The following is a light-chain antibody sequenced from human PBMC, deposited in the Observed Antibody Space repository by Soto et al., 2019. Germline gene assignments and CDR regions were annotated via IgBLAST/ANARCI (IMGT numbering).Light chain of an antibody. Sequence: EIVMTQSPATLSVSPGERATLSCRASQSVSSNLAWYQQRPGQAPRLLIYGASTRATGIPARVSGSGSGTDFTLTISSLQSEDFAVYYCKQYNDWPPFTFGPGTKVDIK. CDR1: QSVSSN. J-gene: IGKJ3*01. CDR2: GAS. V-gene: IGKV3-15*01. CDR3: KQYNDWPPFT.